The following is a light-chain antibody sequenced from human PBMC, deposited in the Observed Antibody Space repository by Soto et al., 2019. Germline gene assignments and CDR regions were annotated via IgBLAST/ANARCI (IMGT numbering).Light chain of an antibody. J-gene: IGKJ3*01. Sequence: DIQMTQFPASLSASVGDRVTITCWASQGISNSLAWYQQKAGKAPSLLIFAASTLQSGVPSRFSGSGSGTDFTLTISSLQPEDVATYYCQSYHSAPPFTFGPGTKVDIK. CDR1: QGISNS. CDR2: AAS. V-gene: IGKV1-27*01. CDR3: QSYHSAPPFT.